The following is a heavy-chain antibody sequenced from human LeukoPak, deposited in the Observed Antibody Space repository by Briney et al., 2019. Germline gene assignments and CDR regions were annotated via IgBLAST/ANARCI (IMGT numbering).Heavy chain of an antibody. CDR1: GGSFSGYY. Sequence: SETLSLTCAVYGGSFSGYYWSWIRQPPGKGLEWIGEINHSGSTNYNPSLKSRVTISVDTTKNQFSLKLSSVTAADTAVYYCARVQDTAMVRGVDYWGQGTLVTVSS. J-gene: IGHJ4*02. CDR3: ARVQDTAMVRGVDY. CDR2: INHSGST. D-gene: IGHD5-18*01. V-gene: IGHV4-34*01.